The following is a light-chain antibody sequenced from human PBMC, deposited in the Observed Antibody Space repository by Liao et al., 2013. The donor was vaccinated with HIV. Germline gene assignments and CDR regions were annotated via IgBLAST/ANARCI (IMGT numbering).Light chain of an antibody. CDR3: QVWDRSSDHRV. J-gene: IGLJ2*01. CDR2: EDS. V-gene: IGLV3-1*01. CDR1: TLDDKY. Sequence: SYELTQPPSVSVSPGQTATITCSGDTLDDKYAFWYQQRPGQSPVLVMYEDSQRPSGIPERFSGSDSGNTATLTISGTQAMDEADYYCQVWDRSSDHRVFGGGTKLTVL.